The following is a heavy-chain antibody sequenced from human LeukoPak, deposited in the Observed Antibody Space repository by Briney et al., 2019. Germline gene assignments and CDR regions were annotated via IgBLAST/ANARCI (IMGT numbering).Heavy chain of an antibody. CDR3: ARNYDVLTGYYSYYYYYMDV. V-gene: IGHV4-59*01. CDR1: GGSISSYY. CDR2: IYYSGST. J-gene: IGHJ6*03. D-gene: IGHD3-9*01. Sequence: SETLSLTCTVSGGSISSYYWSWIRQPPGKGLEWIGYIYYSGSTNYNPSLKSRVTISVDTSKNQFSLRLSSVTAADTAVYYCARNYDVLTGYYSYYYYYMDVWGEGTTVTVSS.